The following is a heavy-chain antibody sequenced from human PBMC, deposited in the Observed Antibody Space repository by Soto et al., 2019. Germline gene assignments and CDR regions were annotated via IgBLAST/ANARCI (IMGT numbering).Heavy chain of an antibody. J-gene: IGHJ2*01. V-gene: IGHV1-8*01. D-gene: IGHD6-19*01. Sequence: QVQLVQSGAEVKKPGASVKVSCKASGYTFTSYDINWVRQATGQGLEWLGWMNPNSGNTGYAQKFQGRVTMTRNTSISTAYMELSSLRAEDTAVYYCAREGVYSSGWSNYWYFDLWGRGTLVTVSS. CDR3: AREGVYSSGWSNYWYFDL. CDR2: MNPNSGNT. CDR1: GYTFTSYD.